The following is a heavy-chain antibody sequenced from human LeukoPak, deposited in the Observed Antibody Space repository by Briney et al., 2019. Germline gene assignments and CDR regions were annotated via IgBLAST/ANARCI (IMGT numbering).Heavy chain of an antibody. CDR2: ARGKVDSYTA. CDR1: EFIFSDHY. CDR3: SRLPSKVYPLDY. Sequence: GGSLRLSCTASEFIFSDHYIDWVRQAPGKGLEWVGRARGKVDSYTAEYAASVEGRFTISRDDSKNSLYLHLNSLTTDDTAVYYCSRLPSKVYPLDYWGQGTLVTVSS. D-gene: IGHD2-2*01. V-gene: IGHV3-72*01. J-gene: IGHJ4*02.